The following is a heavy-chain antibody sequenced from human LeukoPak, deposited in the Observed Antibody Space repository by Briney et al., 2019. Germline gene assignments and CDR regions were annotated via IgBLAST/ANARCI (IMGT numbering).Heavy chain of an antibody. Sequence: SETLSLTCTVSGGSISSYYWSWIRQPPGKGLEWIGYIYYSGSTNYNPSLKSRVTISVDTSENQFSLKLSSVTAADTAVYYCARIVAGYFDYWGQGTLVTVSS. CDR3: ARIVAGYFDY. CDR2: IYYSGST. CDR1: GGSISSYY. J-gene: IGHJ4*02. V-gene: IGHV4-59*08. D-gene: IGHD2-15*01.